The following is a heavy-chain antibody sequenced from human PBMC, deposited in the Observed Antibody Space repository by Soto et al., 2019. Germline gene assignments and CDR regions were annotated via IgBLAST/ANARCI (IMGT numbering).Heavy chain of an antibody. D-gene: IGHD1-20*01. CDR2: IYYSGST. CDR1: GGSISRYY. J-gene: IGHJ4*02. CDR3: ARGSPGIAGDFDY. Sequence: ASETLSLTCTVSGGSISRYYWSWIRQPPGKGLEWIGYIYYSGSTNYNPSLKSRVTISVDTSKNQFSLKLSSVTAADTAVYYCARGSPGIAGDFDYWGQGTLVTVSS. V-gene: IGHV4-59*01.